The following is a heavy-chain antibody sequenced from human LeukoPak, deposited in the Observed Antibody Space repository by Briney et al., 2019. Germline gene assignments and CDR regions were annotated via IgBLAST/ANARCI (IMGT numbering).Heavy chain of an antibody. CDR1: GFTFSSYW. Sequence: GGSLRLSCAASGFTFSSYWMSWVRQAPGKGLEWVANIKQDGSEKYYFDSVKGRFTISRDNAKNSLYLQMNSLRAEDTAVYYCARRWWQQLVVTLFDYWGQGTLVTVSS. J-gene: IGHJ4*02. V-gene: IGHV3-7*01. D-gene: IGHD6-13*01. CDR3: ARRWWQQLVVTLFDY. CDR2: IKQDGSEK.